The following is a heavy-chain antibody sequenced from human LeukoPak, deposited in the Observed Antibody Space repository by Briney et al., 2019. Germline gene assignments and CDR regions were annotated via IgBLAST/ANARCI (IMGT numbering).Heavy chain of an antibody. CDR3: ARDAPPDYDFWSGSHYYYYYMDV. CDR1: GYTFTSYY. V-gene: IGHV1-46*01. Sequence: ASVKVSCKASGYTFTSYYMHWVRQAPGQGLEWMGIINPSGGSTSYAQKFQGRVTMTRDMSTSTVYMELSSLRSEDTAVYYCARDAPPDYDFWSGSHYYYYYMDVWGKGTTVTVSS. J-gene: IGHJ6*03. CDR2: INPSGGST. D-gene: IGHD3-3*01.